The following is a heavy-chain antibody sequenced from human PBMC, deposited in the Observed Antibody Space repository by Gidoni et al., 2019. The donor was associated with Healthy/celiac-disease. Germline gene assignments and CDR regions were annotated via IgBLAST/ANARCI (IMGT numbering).Heavy chain of an antibody. CDR3: ARGLGYYDILTGYAYYFDY. CDR1: GGSFSGYY. D-gene: IGHD3-9*01. CDR2: INHSGST. V-gene: IGHV4-34*01. J-gene: IGHJ4*02. Sequence: QVQLQQWGAGLLKPSETLSLTCAVYGGSFSGYYWSWIRQPPGKGLEWIGEINHSGSTNYNPSLKSRVTISVETSKNQFSLKLSSVTAADTAVYYCARGLGYYDILTGYAYYFDYWGQGTLVTVSS.